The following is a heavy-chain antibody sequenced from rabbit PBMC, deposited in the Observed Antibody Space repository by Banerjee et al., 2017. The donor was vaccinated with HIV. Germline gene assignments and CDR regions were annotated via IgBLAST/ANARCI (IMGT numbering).Heavy chain of an antibody. V-gene: IGHV1S40*01. CDR2: IYSASSGST. D-gene: IGHD2-1*01. CDR3: ARKEDYVFNL. J-gene: IGHJ4*01. CDR1: GFSFSSGYW. Sequence: QSLEESGGGLVKPGASLTLTCKASGFSFSSGYWICWVRQAPGKGLEWIGCIYSASSGSTYYASWAKGRFTISKTSSTTVTLQMTSLTAADTATYFCARKEDYVFNLWGPGTLVTVS.